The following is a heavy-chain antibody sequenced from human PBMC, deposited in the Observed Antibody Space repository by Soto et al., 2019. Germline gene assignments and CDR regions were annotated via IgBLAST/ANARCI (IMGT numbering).Heavy chain of an antibody. J-gene: IGHJ4*02. CDR1: GGSISSGDYY. CDR3: ARCPEDYYDSSGYGYYFDY. Sequence: TLSLTCTVSGGSISSGDYYWSWIRQPPGKGLEWIGYTYYSGSTYYNPSLKSRVTISVDTSKNQFSLKLSSVTAADTAVYYCARCPEDYYDSSGYGYYFDYWGQGTLVTVSS. D-gene: IGHD3-22*01. CDR2: TYYSGST. V-gene: IGHV4-30-4*01.